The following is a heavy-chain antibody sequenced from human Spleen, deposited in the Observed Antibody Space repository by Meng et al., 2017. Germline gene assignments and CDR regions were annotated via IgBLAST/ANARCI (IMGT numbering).Heavy chain of an antibody. CDR1: GFTFSSYS. J-gene: IGHJ4*02. V-gene: IGHV3-21*01. D-gene: IGHD3-16*02. CDR2: ISSSSSYI. CDR3: ARDGSYRSFDY. Sequence: EVRLVESGGGLVKPGWSLRLSCAASGFTFSSYSMNWVRQAPGKGLEWVSSISSSSSYIYYVDSVKGRFTISRDNAKNSLYLQMNSLRAEDTAVYYCARDGSYRSFDYWGQGTLVTVSS.